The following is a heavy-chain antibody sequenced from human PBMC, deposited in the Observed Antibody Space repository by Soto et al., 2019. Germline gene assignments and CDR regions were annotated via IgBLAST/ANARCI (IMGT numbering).Heavy chain of an antibody. CDR2: IYYSGST. J-gene: IGHJ5*02. CDR1: GGSISSGGYY. D-gene: IGHD3-22*01. CDR3: ARDEDYYDSSGYPTGFDP. V-gene: IGHV4-31*03. Sequence: QVQLQESGPGLVKPSQTLSLTCTVSGGSISSGGYYWSWIRQHPGKGLEWIGYIYYSGSTYYNPSLDIRVTISIDTSKNQFSLKLSSVTAADTAVYYCARDEDYYDSSGYPTGFDPWGQGTLVTVSS.